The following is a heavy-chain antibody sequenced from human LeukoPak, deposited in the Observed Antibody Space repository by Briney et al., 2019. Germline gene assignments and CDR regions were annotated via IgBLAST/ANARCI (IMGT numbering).Heavy chain of an antibody. D-gene: IGHD3-10*01. J-gene: IGHJ4*02. Sequence: GGSLRLSCAASGFTFSSYPMHWVRQAPGKGLEWVAVISFDGTNKYYANSVQGRFTISRDNSKNTLYLQMNSLRAEDTALYYCARDMYDNGWSSFDYWGQGTLVTVSS. CDR1: GFTFSSYP. CDR3: ARDMYDNGWSSFDY. V-gene: IGHV3-30-3*01. CDR2: ISFDGTNK.